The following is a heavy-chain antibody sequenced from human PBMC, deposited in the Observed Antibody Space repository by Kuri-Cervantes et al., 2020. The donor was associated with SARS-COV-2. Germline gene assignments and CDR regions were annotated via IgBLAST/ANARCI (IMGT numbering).Heavy chain of an antibody. J-gene: IGHJ4*02. CDR3: ARERMTPLSKYPYYFDY. Sequence: GESLKISCAASGFTFSTYSMNWVRQAPGKGLEWVSSISSSSGYIYYTDSVMGRFTISRDNAKNSLYLQMNSLRAEDTAVYHCARERMTPLSKYPYYFDYWGQGTLVTVSS. D-gene: IGHD2-2*02. CDR2: ISSSSGYI. CDR1: GFTFSTYS. V-gene: IGHV3-21*01.